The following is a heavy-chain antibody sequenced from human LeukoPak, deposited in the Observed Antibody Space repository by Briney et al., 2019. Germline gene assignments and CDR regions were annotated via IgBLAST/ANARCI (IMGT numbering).Heavy chain of an antibody. Sequence: PSETLSLTCTVSAGSISSSSYYWGWIRQPPGKGPEWIGSIYYTGNTYYNASLKSQVSISIDTSKNQFSLRLTSVTAADTAVYYCARQTGSGLFILPGGQGTLVTVSS. J-gene: IGHJ4*02. CDR2: IYYTGNT. V-gene: IGHV4-39*01. D-gene: IGHD3/OR15-3a*01. CDR1: AGSISSSSYY. CDR3: ARQTGSGLFILP.